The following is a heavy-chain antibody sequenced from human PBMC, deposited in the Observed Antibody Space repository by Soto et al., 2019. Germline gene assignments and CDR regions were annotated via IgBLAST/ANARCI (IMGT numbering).Heavy chain of an antibody. CDR1: GGTFSSYA. V-gene: IGHV1-69*01. CDR2: IIPISGTA. Sequence: QVQLVQSGAEVKKPGSSVKVSCKASGGTFSSYAISWVRQAPGQGLEWMGGIIPISGTANYAQKFQGRVTITADESTSTAYMELSSLRSEDTAVYYCARSQGSSTSLAIYYYYYYGMAVWGQGTTVTVSS. J-gene: IGHJ6*02. D-gene: IGHD2-2*01. CDR3: ARSQGSSTSLAIYYYYYYGMAV.